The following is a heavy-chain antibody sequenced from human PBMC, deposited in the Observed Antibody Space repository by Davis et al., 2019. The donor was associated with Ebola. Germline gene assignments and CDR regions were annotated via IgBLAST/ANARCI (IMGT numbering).Heavy chain of an antibody. CDR1: GFTFSSYS. D-gene: IGHD6-6*01. Sequence: GESLKISCAASGFTFSSYSMNWVRQAPGKGLEWVSYISSSSSTIYYADSVKGRFTISRDNAKNSLYLQMNSLRDEDTAVYYCAREWGAARPWGSFDYWGQGTLVTVSS. J-gene: IGHJ4*02. CDR2: ISSSSSTI. CDR3: AREWGAARPWGSFDY. V-gene: IGHV3-48*02.